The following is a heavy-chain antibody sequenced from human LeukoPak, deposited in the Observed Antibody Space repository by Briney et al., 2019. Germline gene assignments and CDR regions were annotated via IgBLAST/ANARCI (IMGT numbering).Heavy chain of an antibody. CDR1: GFSLSPSGMC. CDR2: IDRDDDK. V-gene: IGHV2-70*11. J-gene: IGHJ4*02. Sequence: SGPALVQPTQTLTLTCTFSGFSLSPSGMCVSGIRQPPGKALEWLARIDRDDDKYYSTSLKTRLTISKDTPKNQVVLTMTNMDPVHTATYYCAREDNSGSYYGVDYWGQGTLVTVSS. D-gene: IGHD1-26*01. CDR3: AREDNSGSYYGVDY.